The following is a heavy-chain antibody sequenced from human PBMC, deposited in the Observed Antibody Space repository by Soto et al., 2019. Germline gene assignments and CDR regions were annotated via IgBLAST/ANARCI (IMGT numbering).Heavy chain of an antibody. CDR1: GYSFTSYW. CDR2: IYPGDSDT. CDR3: ARRIFLMSHHPPYSMVF. D-gene: IGHD3-3*02. V-gene: IGHV5-51*01. Sequence: GESLKISCKGSGYSFTSYWIGWVRQMPGKGLEWMGIIYPGDSDTRYSPSFQGQVTISADKSISTAYLQWSSLKASDTAMYYCARRIFLMSHHPPYSMVFRGPGLMVTLFS. J-gene: IGHJ4*03.